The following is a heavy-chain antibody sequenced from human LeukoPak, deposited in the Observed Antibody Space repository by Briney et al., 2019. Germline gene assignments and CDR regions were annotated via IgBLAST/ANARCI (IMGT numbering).Heavy chain of an antibody. CDR3: ARDPQGSNWFDP. Sequence: SETLSLTCTVSGGSISSYYWSWIRQPPGKGPEWIGYIYYSGSTNYNPSLKSRVTMSLDTSKNQFSLRLSSVTAADTAVYYCARDPQGSNWFDPWGQGTLVTVSS. CDR2: IYYSGST. CDR1: GGSISSYY. D-gene: IGHD3-10*01. J-gene: IGHJ5*02. V-gene: IGHV4-59*01.